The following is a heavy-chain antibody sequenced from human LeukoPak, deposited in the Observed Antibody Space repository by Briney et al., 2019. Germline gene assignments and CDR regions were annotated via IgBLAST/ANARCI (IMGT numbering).Heavy chain of an antibody. J-gene: IGHJ4*02. D-gene: IGHD5-12*01. CDR2: IYSSGNT. Sequence: SETLSLTCAVSGASISSSNYYWGWVRQSPGKGLEWIGNIYSSGNTYYNAPLKSRVTMYIDTSKNQFSLKLSSVTAADTAMYYCAKSNGYGLIDYWGQGTLVTVSS. CDR1: GASISSSNYY. V-gene: IGHV4-39*01. CDR3: AKSNGYGLIDY.